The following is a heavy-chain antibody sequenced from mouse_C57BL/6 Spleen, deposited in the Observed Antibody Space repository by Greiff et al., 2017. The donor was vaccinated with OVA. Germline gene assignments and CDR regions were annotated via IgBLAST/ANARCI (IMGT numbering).Heavy chain of an antibody. CDR2: ISSGGSYT. CDR1: GFTFSSYG. J-gene: IGHJ4*01. Sequence: EVKLMESGGDLVKPGGSLKLSCAASGFTFSSYGMSWVRQTPDKRLEWVATISSGGSYTYYPDSVKGRFTISRDNAKNTLYLQMSSLKSEDTAMYYCASRNNYAMDYWGQGTSVTVSS. CDR3: ASRNNYAMDY. V-gene: IGHV5-6*02.